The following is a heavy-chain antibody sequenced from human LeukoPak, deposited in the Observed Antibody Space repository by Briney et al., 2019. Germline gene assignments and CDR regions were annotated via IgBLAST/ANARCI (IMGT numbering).Heavy chain of an antibody. V-gene: IGHV1-2*02. Sequence: PWASVRGSCKASGDTFTGYYMHSVRQAPGQGLEWMVWINPNSGGTNYAQKFQGRVTMTRDTSISTAYMELSRLRSDDTAVYYCARGSVRIAVAGTWGFDPWGQGTLVTVSS. J-gene: IGHJ5*02. CDR3: ARGSVRIAVAGTWGFDP. D-gene: IGHD6-19*01. CDR2: INPNSGGT. CDR1: GDTFTGYY.